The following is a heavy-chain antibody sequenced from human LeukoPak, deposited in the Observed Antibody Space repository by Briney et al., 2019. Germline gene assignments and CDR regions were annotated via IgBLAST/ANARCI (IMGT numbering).Heavy chain of an antibody. Sequence: SETLSLTCTVSGGSISSYYWSWIRQPPGKGLEWIGYIYYSGSTNYNPSLKSRVTISVDTSKNQFSLKLSSVTAADTAVYYCARDYYDSSGYYYYFDYWGQGTLVTVSS. D-gene: IGHD3-22*01. CDR2: IYYSGST. CDR1: GGSISSYY. V-gene: IGHV4-59*01. J-gene: IGHJ4*02. CDR3: ARDYYDSSGYYYYFDY.